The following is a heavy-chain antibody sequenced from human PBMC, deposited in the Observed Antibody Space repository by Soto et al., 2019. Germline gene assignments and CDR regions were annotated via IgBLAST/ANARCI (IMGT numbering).Heavy chain of an antibody. J-gene: IGHJ4*02. CDR3: AKSALIVGAIVPNIDY. CDR2: IYSGGST. Sequence: HPGGSLRLSCAVSGFSVSSSHMNWVRQAPGKGLEWVSVIYSGGSTYYAVSVKGRFTISRDNSKNTLYLQMNSLRAEGTAVYYCAKSALIVGAIVPNIDYWGQGTLVTVSS. CDR1: GFSVSSSH. V-gene: IGHV3-53*05. D-gene: IGHD1-26*01.